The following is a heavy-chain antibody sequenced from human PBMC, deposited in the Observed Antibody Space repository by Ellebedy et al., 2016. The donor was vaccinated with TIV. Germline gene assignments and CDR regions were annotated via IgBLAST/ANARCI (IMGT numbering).Heavy chain of an antibody. J-gene: IGHJ6*03. CDR1: GDSITDSF. D-gene: IGHD2/OR15-2a*01. CDR2: LYPSGST. V-gene: IGHV4-4*07. Sequence: SETLSLTXTVSGDSITDSFWSWIRQPAGGRLEWIGRLYPSGSTNSNPSLKSRVTISRDTSKNQFSLSLGSVTAAATAVYYCTRDVLDNTSKYSYYMDVWGNGTTVTVSS. CDR3: TRDVLDNTSKYSYYMDV.